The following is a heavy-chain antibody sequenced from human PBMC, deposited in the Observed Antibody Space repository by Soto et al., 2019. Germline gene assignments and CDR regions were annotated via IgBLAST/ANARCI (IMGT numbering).Heavy chain of an antibody. CDR3: ARDYPRGNADYDYGDYGFSNWFDP. Sequence: SVKVSCKASGGTFSSYTISWVRQAPGQGLEWMGRIIPILGIANYAQKFQGRVTITADKFTSTAYMELSSLRSEDTAVYYCARDYPRGNADYDYGDYGFSNWFDPWGQGTLVTVSS. CDR1: GGTFSSYT. V-gene: IGHV1-69*04. CDR2: IIPILGIA. J-gene: IGHJ5*02. D-gene: IGHD4-17*01.